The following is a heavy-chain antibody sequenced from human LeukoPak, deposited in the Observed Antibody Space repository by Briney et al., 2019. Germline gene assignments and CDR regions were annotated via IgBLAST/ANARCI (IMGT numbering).Heavy chain of an antibody. V-gene: IGHV3-9*01. J-gene: IGHJ4*02. D-gene: IGHD6-19*01. CDR2: ISWNSGSI. CDR3: AKSLSGPEDDY. CDR1: GFTFDDYA. Sequence: PGRSLRLSCAASGFTFDDYAMHWVRQAPGKGLEWVSGISWNSGSIGYADSVKGRFTISRDNAKNSLYPQMNSLRAEDTALYYCAKSLSGPEDDYWGQGTLVTVSS.